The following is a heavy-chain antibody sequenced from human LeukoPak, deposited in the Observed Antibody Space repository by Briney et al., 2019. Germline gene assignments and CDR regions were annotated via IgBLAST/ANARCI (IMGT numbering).Heavy chain of an antibody. CDR1: GYTFTGYY. CDR3: AKRQYCSGGSCYSPKFLYYYYGMDV. D-gene: IGHD2-15*01. J-gene: IGHJ6*02. CDR2: INPNSGGT. Sequence: ASVKVSCKASGYTFTGYYMHWVRQAPGQGLEWMGWINPNSGGTNYAQKFQSRVTMTRDTSISTAYMELSRLRSDDTAVYYCAKRQYCSGGSCYSPKFLYYYYGMDVWGQGTTVTVSS. V-gene: IGHV1-2*02.